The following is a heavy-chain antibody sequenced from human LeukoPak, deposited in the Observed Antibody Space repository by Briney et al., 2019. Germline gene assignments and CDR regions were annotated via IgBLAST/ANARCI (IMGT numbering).Heavy chain of an antibody. D-gene: IGHD3-3*01. V-gene: IGHV4-59*01. Sequence: PSETLSLTCTVSGGSISSYYWSWIRQPPGKGLEWIGYIYYSGSSNYNPSLKSRVTISVDTSKNQFSPKLSSVTAADTAVYYCARAPRSGAYWFDPWGQGTLVTVSS. J-gene: IGHJ5*02. CDR1: GGSISSYY. CDR3: ARAPRSGAYWFDP. CDR2: IYYSGSS.